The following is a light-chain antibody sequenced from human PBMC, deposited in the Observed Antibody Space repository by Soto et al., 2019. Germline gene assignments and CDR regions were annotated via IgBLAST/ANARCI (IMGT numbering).Light chain of an antibody. CDR1: QSVSSSY. CDR3: QQYGRSPLVT. CDR2: GAS. V-gene: IGKV3-20*01. J-gene: IGKJ5*01. Sequence: EIVLTQSPGTLSLSPGERATLSCRASQSVSSSYLAWYQQKPGQAPRLLIYGASNRATGIPDRFSGSRSGTDFTLTISRLEPEDFPVYYCQQYGRSPLVTFGQGTRLEIK.